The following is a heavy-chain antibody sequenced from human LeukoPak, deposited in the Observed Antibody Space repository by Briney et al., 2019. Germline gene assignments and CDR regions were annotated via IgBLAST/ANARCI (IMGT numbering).Heavy chain of an antibody. Sequence: SETLSLTCAVYGGSFSGYYWSWIRQPPGKGLEWIGEINHSGSTNYNPSLKSRVTISVDTSKNQFSLKLSSVTAADTAVYYCARLSRPGYYFDYWGQGTLVTVSS. J-gene: IGHJ4*02. CDR1: GGSFSGYY. D-gene: IGHD3-3*02. CDR2: INHSGST. CDR3: ARLSRPGYYFDY. V-gene: IGHV4-34*09.